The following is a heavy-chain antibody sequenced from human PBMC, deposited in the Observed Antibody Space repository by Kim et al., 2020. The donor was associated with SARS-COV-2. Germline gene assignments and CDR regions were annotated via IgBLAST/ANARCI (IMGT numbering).Heavy chain of an antibody. J-gene: IGHJ4*02. CDR1: GYTFTSYG. Sequence: ASVKVSCKASGYTFTSYGISWVRQAPGQGLEWMGWISAYNGNTNYAQKLQGIVTMTTDTSTSTAYMELRSLRSDDTAVYYCARPSPPYYDFWSGPYFDYWGQGTLVTVSS. CDR2: ISAYNGNT. V-gene: IGHV1-18*01. CDR3: ARPSPPYYDFWSGPYFDY. D-gene: IGHD3-3*01.